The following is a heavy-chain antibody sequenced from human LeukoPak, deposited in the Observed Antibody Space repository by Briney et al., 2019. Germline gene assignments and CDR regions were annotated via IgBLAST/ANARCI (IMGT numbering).Heavy chain of an antibody. CDR3: ARTVFYYYYMDV. J-gene: IGHJ6*03. V-gene: IGHV3-20*04. CDR2: INWNGGST. CDR1: GFTVSSNY. Sequence: PGGSLRLSCAASGFTVSSNYMSWVRQAPGKGLEWVSGINWNGGSTGYTDSVKGRFTISRDNAKNSLYLQMSSLRAEDTALYYCARTVFYYYYMDVWGKGTTVTVSS. D-gene: IGHD4-11*01.